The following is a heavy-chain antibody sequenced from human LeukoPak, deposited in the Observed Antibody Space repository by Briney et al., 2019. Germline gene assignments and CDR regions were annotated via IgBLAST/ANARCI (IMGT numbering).Heavy chain of an antibody. CDR2: INPNSGGT. CDR3: ARASLHYYSSGSYSEGFDY. Sequence: GASVKVSCKASGYTFTGYYMHWVRQAPGQGLEWMGWINPNSGGTNYAQKFQGRVTVTRDTSISTAYMELSRLRSDDTAVYYCARASLHYYSSGSYSEGFDYWGQGTLVTVSS. CDR1: GYTFTGYY. J-gene: IGHJ4*02. V-gene: IGHV1-2*02. D-gene: IGHD3-10*01.